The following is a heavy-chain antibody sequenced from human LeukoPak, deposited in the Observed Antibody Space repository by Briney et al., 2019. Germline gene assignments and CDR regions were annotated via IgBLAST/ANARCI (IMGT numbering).Heavy chain of an antibody. CDR3: TRGTVSGGDFDY. J-gene: IGHJ4*02. V-gene: IGHV3-21*01. D-gene: IGHD4-11*01. Sequence: PGGSLRLSCAASGFTFSSYGMNWVRQAPGKGLEWVSSISSSSTYIYYADSVKGRFTISRDNAKNSLYLQMNSLRADDTAVFYCTRGTVSGGDFDYWGQGTLVTVSS. CDR1: GFTFSSYG. CDR2: ISSSSTYI.